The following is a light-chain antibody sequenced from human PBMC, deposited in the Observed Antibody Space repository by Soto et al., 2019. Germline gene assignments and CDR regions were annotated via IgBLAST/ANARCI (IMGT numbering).Light chain of an antibody. V-gene: IGKV1-5*03. Sequence: IQRNQSPSTLSGSEGDRVTITCRASQTISSWLAWYQQKPGKAPKLLIYKTSTLKSGVPSRFSGSGSGTEFTLTISSLQPDDFATYYCQHYNSYSETFGQGTNVDIK. CDR1: QTISSW. CDR3: QHYNSYSET. CDR2: KTS. J-gene: IGKJ1*01.